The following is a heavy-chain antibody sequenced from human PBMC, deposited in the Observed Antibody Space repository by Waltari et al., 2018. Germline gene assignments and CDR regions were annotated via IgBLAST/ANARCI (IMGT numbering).Heavy chain of an antibody. CDR1: VFTFIIYA. Sequence: QVQLVESGGGVVQPGRSLSLSSAASVFTFIIYAMHWVRQAPGKGLGWVAVISYDGSNKYYVDSVKGRFTISRDNSKNTLYLQMNSLRAEDTAVYYCAREDTAIPLFDYWGQGTLVTVSS. V-gene: IGHV3-30*04. J-gene: IGHJ4*02. D-gene: IGHD5-18*01. CDR3: AREDTAIPLFDY. CDR2: ISYDGSNK.